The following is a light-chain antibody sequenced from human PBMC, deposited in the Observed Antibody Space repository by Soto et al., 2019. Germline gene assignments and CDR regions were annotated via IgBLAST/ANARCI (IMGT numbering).Light chain of an antibody. J-gene: IGLJ2*01. Sequence: SYELTQPPSVSVSPGQTASITCSGAKLGDKYACWYQQKPGQSPVLVIYQDSKRPSGIPERFSGSNSGNTATLTISGTQAMDEADYYGQAWDSSTPVFGGGTKLTVL. V-gene: IGLV3-1*01. CDR2: QDS. CDR3: QAWDSSTPV. CDR1: KLGDKY.